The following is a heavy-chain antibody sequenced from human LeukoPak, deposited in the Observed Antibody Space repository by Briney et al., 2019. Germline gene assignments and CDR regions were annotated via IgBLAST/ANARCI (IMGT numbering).Heavy chain of an antibody. CDR3: ASRDDYGDPFDP. V-gene: IGHV4-39*01. Sequence: SATLSLTCTVSGASISSRSYYWGWIRQPPGKGLEWIGSFYYSGNTYYNPSLKSRATISVDTSKNQFSLKLTSVTAADTAVYYCASRDDYGDPFDPWGQGTLVTVSS. J-gene: IGHJ5*02. CDR2: FYYSGNT. D-gene: IGHD4-17*01. CDR1: GASISSRSYY.